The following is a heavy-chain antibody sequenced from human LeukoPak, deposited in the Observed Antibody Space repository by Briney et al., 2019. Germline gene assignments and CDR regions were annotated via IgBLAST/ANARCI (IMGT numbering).Heavy chain of an antibody. V-gene: IGHV2-70*11. CDR2: IDWDDDK. Sequence: SGPTLVNPTQTLTLTCTFSGFSLSTSGMCVSWIRQPPGKALEWLARIDWDDDKYYSTSLKTRLTISKDTSKTQVVLTMANMDPVDTATYYCARIERFCTSGVCFTGYFQHWGQGTLVTVSS. CDR3: ARIERFCTSGVCFTGYFQH. CDR1: GFSLSTSGMC. D-gene: IGHD2-8*01. J-gene: IGHJ1*01.